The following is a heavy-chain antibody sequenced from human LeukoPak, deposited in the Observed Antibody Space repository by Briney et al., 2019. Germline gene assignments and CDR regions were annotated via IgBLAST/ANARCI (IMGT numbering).Heavy chain of an antibody. Sequence: PGGSLRLSCAASGFTFSSDYMNWVRQAPGKGLEWVSSISIGGGYIHYADSVKGRFTISRDNTKNSLYLQMNGLRVEDTAVYYCAGGVPGTAYGNWFDPWGQGTPVTVSS. D-gene: IGHD3-16*01. J-gene: IGHJ5*02. V-gene: IGHV3-21*01. CDR3: AGGVPGTAYGNWFDP. CDR1: GFTFSSDY. CDR2: ISIGGGYI.